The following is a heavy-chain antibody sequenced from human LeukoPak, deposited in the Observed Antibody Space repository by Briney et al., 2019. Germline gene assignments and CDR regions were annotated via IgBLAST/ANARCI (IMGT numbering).Heavy chain of an antibody. J-gene: IGHJ1*01. Sequence: GGSLRLSCAASGFTFSSYWMSWVRQAPGKGLEWVANIKQDGSEKYYVDSVKGRFTISRDNAKNSLYLQMNSLRAEDTAVYYCARVGDCSSTSWCGLEYFQHWGQGTLVTVSS. CDR2: IKQDGSEK. CDR3: ARVGDCSSTSWCGLEYFQH. D-gene: IGHD2-2*01. V-gene: IGHV3-7*01. CDR1: GFTFSSYW.